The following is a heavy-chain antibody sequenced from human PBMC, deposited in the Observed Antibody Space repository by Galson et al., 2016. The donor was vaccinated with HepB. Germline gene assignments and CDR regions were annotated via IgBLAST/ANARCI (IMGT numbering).Heavy chain of an antibody. CDR3: ARATAYFSYSGEGCFDP. J-gene: IGHJ5*02. CDR2: INRDGTT. D-gene: IGHD3-10*01. Sequence: SETLSLTCEIYGASFSGFYWSWIRHSPGKGLERIGEINRDGTTKYNPSLKSRVTISVDTSKNQFALNLLSLIAAATAVYYCARATAYFSYSGEGCFDPWGQGSPVIVSS. CDR1: GASFSGFY. V-gene: IGHV4-34*01.